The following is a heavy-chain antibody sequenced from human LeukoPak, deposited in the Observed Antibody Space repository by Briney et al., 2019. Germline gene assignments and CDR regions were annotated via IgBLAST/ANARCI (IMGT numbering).Heavy chain of an antibody. Sequence: SEILSLTCAVYGGSFSGCYWSWIRQPPGKGLEWIGEINHSGSTNYNPSLKSRVTISVDTSKNQFSLKLSSVTAADTAVYYCARGRRTTMVRGVSNWFDPWGQGTLVTVSS. J-gene: IGHJ5*02. CDR3: ARGRRTTMVRGVSNWFDP. V-gene: IGHV4-34*01. CDR1: GGSFSGCY. CDR2: INHSGST. D-gene: IGHD3-10*01.